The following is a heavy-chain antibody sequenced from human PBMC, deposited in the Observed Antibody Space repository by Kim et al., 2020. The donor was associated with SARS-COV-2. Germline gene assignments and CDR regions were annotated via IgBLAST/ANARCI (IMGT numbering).Heavy chain of an antibody. Sequence: GGSLRLSCAASGFTFSSYAMSWVRQAPGKGLEWVSAISGSGGSTYYADSVKGRFTISRDNSKNTLYLQMNSLRAEDTAVYYCAKDSPYYYDSSGYYNWDYWGQGTLVTVSS. V-gene: IGHV3-23*01. J-gene: IGHJ4*02. CDR1: GFTFSSYA. CDR3: AKDSPYYYDSSGYYNWDY. D-gene: IGHD3-22*01. CDR2: ISGSGGST.